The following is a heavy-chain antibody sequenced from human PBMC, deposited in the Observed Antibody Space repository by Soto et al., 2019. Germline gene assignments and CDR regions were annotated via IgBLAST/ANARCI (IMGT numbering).Heavy chain of an antibody. CDR1: GGSMNDYY. J-gene: IGHJ6*02. D-gene: IGHD3-22*01. Sequence: PSETLSLTCTVSGGSMNDYYWSWIRQPAGKGLEWIGRIFTSGNTNYNPSLRSRLTMSVDKSISTAYLQWSSLKASDTAMYYCARHLSRDPEIDHSMDVWGQGTTVTVSS. CDR2: IFTSGNT. V-gene: IGHV4-4*07. CDR3: ARHLSRDPEIDHSMDV.